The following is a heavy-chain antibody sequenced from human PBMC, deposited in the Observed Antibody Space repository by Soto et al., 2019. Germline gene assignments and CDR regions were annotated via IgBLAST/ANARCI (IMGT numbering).Heavy chain of an antibody. CDR3: ARRSYDFWSGLGWCGP. J-gene: IGHJ5*02. D-gene: IGHD3-3*01. V-gene: IGHV1-3*01. CDR1: GYTFTSYA. CDR2: INAGNGNT. Sequence: ASVKVSCKASGYTFTSYAMHWVRQAPGQRLEWMGWINAGNGNTKYSQKFQGRVTIARDTSASTAYMELSSLRSEDTAVYYCARRSYDFWSGLGWCGPWGQGTLVTVSS.